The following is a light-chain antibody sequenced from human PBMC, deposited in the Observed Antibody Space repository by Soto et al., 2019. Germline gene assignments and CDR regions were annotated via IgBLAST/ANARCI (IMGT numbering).Light chain of an antibody. V-gene: IGKV3D-7*01. CDR1: QSVSSSY. Sequence: PGERVTLSCRASQSVSSSYLTWYQQKPGQAPRLLIYVASTRATGIPARFSGSGSGTDFTLTISSLQPEDFAVYYCQQDYNLSWTFGQGTKVEIK. CDR2: VAS. CDR3: QQDYNLSWT. J-gene: IGKJ1*01.